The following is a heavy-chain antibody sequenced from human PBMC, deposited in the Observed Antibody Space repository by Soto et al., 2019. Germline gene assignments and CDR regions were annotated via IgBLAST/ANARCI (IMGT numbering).Heavy chain of an antibody. D-gene: IGHD6-6*01. V-gene: IGHV3-11*05. CDR2: ISSRSSYT. J-gene: IGHJ3*02. CDR1: GFTFTDYY. CDR3: ARDGARRAYSSSSRAFDI. Sequence: GGSLRLSCAASGFTFTDYYMSWIRQAPGSGLEWVSYISSRSSYTYYADSVKGRFTISRDNAKNSLYLQMNSLRAEDTAVYYCARDGARRAYSSSSRAFDIWGQGTMVTVSS.